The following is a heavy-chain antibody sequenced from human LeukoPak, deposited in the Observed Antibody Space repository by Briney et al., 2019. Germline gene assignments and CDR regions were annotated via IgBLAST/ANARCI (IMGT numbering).Heavy chain of an antibody. D-gene: IGHD3-22*01. V-gene: IGHV1-2*02. Sequence: ASEKVSCKASGYTFTGYYMHWVRQAPGQGLEWMGWINPNSGGTNYAQKFQGRVTMTRDTSISTAYMELSRLRSDDTAVYYCAREGTMIVKEALDYWGQGTLVTVSS. J-gene: IGHJ4*02. CDR1: GYTFTGYY. CDR3: AREGTMIVKEALDY. CDR2: INPNSGGT.